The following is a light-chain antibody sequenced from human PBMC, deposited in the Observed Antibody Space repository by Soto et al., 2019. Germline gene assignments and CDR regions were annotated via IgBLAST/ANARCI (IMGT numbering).Light chain of an antibody. Sequence: DIQMTQSPSSLSASVGDRVTITCRASQSISSYLNWYQQKPGTAPKLLIYSASSLQSGVPAMFSGSGSGTDFILTISGLQHEDFATYDCQQGYTTPYTFGQGTQLEI. V-gene: IGKV1-39*01. CDR3: QQGYTTPYT. J-gene: IGKJ2*01. CDR1: QSISSY. CDR2: SAS.